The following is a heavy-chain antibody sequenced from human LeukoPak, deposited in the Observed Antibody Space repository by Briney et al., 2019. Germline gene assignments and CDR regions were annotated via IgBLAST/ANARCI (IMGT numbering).Heavy chain of an antibody. J-gene: IGHJ4*02. Sequence: GGSLRLSCAASGFTFSSYMNWVRQAPGKGLEWVSSISSTSSYIYYADSVKGRFTISRDNAKKSLYLQMNSLRADDTAVYCCARGQSRYFDWYLGFFDYWGQGTLVTVSS. V-gene: IGHV3-21*01. D-gene: IGHD3-9*01. CDR3: ARGQSRYFDWYLGFFDY. CDR1: GFTFSSY. CDR2: ISSTSSYI.